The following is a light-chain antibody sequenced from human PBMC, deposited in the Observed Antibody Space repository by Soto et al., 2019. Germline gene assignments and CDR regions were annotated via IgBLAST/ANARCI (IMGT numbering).Light chain of an antibody. CDR1: SSDVGTCNF. J-gene: IGLJ3*02. CDR2: EVS. V-gene: IGLV2-14*01. CDR3: SSYSSTSTPWV. Sequence: QSALTQPASVSGSPGQSITISCTGTSSDVGTCNFVSWYQQHPGKAPKLMIYEVSSRPSGVSNRFSGSKSGNTASLTISGLQAEDEADYYCSSYSSTSTPWVFGGGTKLTVL.